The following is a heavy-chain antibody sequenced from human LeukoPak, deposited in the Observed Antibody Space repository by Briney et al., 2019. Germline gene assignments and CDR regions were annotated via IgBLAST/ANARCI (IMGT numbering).Heavy chain of an antibody. D-gene: IGHD3-22*01. CDR2: IKQDGSEK. CDR1: GFTFSSYW. V-gene: IGHV3-7*01. J-gene: IGHJ4*02. CDR3: ARVHPGYYYDSSGYYFDY. Sequence: GGSLRLSCAASGFTFSSYWMSWVRQAPGKGLEWVANIKQDGSEKYYVDSVKGRFTISRDNAKNSLYLQMNSLRAEDTAVYYCARVHPGYYYDSSGYYFDYWGQGTLVTVSS.